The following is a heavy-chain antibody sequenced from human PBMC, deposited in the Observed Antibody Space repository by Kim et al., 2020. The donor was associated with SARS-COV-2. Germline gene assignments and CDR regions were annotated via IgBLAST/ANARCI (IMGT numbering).Heavy chain of an antibody. CDR3: ARYLYGSGSYTTRYYYYGMDV. V-gene: IGHV4-39*01. CDR2: IYYSGST. CDR1: GGSISSSSYY. Sequence: SETLSLTCTVSGGSISSSSYYWGWIRQPPGKGLEWIGSIYYSGSTYYNPSLKSRVTISVDTSKNQFSLKLSSVTAADTAVYYCARYLYGSGSYTTRYYYYGMDVWGQGTTVTVSS. J-gene: IGHJ6*02. D-gene: IGHD3-10*01.